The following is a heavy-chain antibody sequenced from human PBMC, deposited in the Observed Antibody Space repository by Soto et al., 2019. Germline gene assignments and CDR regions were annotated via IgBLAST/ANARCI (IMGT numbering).Heavy chain of an antibody. D-gene: IGHD3-3*01. CDR2: IYYSGST. CDR3: AREATYYDFWSGYYPYYFDY. Sequence: SETLSLTCTVSGGSISSYYWSWIRQPPGKGLEWIGYIYYSGSTNYNPSLKSRVTISVDTSKNQFSLKLSSVTAADTAVYYCAREATYYDFWSGYYPYYFDYWGQGTLVTVSS. J-gene: IGHJ4*02. CDR1: GGSISSYY. V-gene: IGHV4-59*01.